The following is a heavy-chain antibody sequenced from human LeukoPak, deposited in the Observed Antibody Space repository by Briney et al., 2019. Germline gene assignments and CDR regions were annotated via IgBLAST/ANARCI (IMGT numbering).Heavy chain of an antibody. CDR1: GFIFSNYG. D-gene: IGHD6-25*01. J-gene: IGHJ4*02. CDR2: IWYDGSDK. CDR3: AKDLSRGYPRVLDY. Sequence: GRSLRLSCAASGFIFSNYGMHWVRQAPGKGLEWVAVIWYDGSDKYYADSVKGRFTISRDNSKNTPYLRMSSLRAEDTAVYFCAKDLSRGYPRVLDYWGQGIVVTVSS. V-gene: IGHV3-33*06.